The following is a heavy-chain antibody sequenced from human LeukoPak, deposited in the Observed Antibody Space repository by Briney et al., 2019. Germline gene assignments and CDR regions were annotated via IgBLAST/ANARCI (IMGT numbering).Heavy chain of an antibody. CDR2: VYYSGPT. V-gene: IGHV4-39*01. CDR1: GDSIRSSSYY. CDR3: ARRDSGKYFDY. J-gene: IGHJ4*02. Sequence: PSETLSLTCTVSGDSIRSSSYYWGWLRQPPGKGLEWIVSVYYSGPTYYNPSLKSLVTISIHTPKSQVFVKLNSVTAADMAVYYCARRDSGKYFDYWGQGTLVTVSS. D-gene: IGHD2-21*01.